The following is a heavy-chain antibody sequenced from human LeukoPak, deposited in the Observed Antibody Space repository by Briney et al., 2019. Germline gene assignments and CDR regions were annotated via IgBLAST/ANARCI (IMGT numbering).Heavy chain of an antibody. V-gene: IGHV1-8*01. D-gene: IGHD6-19*01. CDR3: VRRVADYFDY. J-gene: IGHJ4*02. CDR1: GYIFTNYE. Sequence: ASVKVSCKSSGYIFTNYEIHWVRQAYGHGFKWMGCVNPSTGNPGYAQSFQGRVTMTSDTSITTAYLEMSSLRSEDTAVYYCVRRVADYFDYWGQGTLISVSS. CDR2: VNPSTGNP.